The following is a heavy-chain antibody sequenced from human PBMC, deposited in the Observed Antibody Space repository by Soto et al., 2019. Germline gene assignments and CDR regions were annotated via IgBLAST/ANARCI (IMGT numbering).Heavy chain of an antibody. D-gene: IGHD6-19*01. Sequence: SETLSLTCAVYGGSFRGYYWSWIRQPPGKGLEWIGEINHSGSTNYNPSLKSRVTISVDTSKNQFSLKLSSVTAADTAVYYCARLGGAVAHRRGVGAEYFQHWGQGTLVT. CDR3: ARLGGAVAHRRGVGAEYFQH. CDR1: GGSFRGYY. CDR2: INHSGST. V-gene: IGHV4-34*01. J-gene: IGHJ1*01.